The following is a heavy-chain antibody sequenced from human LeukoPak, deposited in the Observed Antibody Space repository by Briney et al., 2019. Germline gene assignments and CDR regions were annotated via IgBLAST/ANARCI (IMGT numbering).Heavy chain of an antibody. D-gene: IGHD4-11*01. V-gene: IGHV1-46*01. CDR1: GYTFTSYY. CDR2: INPSGGST. Sequence: ASVKVSCKASGYTFTSYYMHWVRQAPGQGLEGMGVINPSGGSTSYAQKFQGRVTMTRDMSTSTVYMELSSLRSEDTAVYYCARDAQTVTTAIQFDYWGQGTLVTVSS. CDR3: ARDAQTVTTAIQFDY. J-gene: IGHJ4*02.